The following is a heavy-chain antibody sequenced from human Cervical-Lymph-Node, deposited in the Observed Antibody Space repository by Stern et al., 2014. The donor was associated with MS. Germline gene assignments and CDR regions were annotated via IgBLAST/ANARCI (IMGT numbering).Heavy chain of an antibody. D-gene: IGHD6-19*01. Sequence: QVQLVQSGAEVKKPGASVKGSCKASGYTFSSDYMHWVRQAPGQGLEWMGIINPSGGTTSYAQKFQGRVTMTRDTSTSRVYMELSSLRSEDTAVYYCAREVAGHRLGMMDVWGQGTTVTVSS. CDR3: AREVAGHRLGMMDV. J-gene: IGHJ6*02. CDR2: INPSGGTT. V-gene: IGHV1-46*01. CDR1: GYTFSSDY.